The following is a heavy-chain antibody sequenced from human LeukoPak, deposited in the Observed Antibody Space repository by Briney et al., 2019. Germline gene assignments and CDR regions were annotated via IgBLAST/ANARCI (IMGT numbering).Heavy chain of an antibody. V-gene: IGHV4-39*07. D-gene: IGHD3-10*01. CDR1: GGSISSSSYY. CDR2: IYYSGST. Sequence: SETLSLTCTVSGGSISSSSYYWGWIRQPPGKGLEWIGSIYYSGSTYYNPSLKSRVTISVDTSKNQFSLKLSSVTAADTAVYYCAREGKERTMVRGVNWFDPWGQGTLVTVSS. CDR3: AREGKERTMVRGVNWFDP. J-gene: IGHJ5*02.